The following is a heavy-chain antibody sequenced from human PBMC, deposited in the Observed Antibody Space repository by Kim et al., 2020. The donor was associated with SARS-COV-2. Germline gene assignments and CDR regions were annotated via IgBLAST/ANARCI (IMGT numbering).Heavy chain of an antibody. D-gene: IGHD3-10*01. V-gene: IGHV4-34*01. CDR1: GGSISGFY. J-gene: IGHJ6*01. CDR2: INHSGGT. CDR3: ASGRAGVDPVPLLGLGARDAFSIMEV. Sequence: SETLSLTCAVYGGSISGFYWSWIRQPPGKGLEWIGEINHSGGTNHNPSLKSRLTISMDTSKNQFSLKLTSVTAADTAFYYCASGRAGVDPVPLLGLGARDAFSIMEVGGHEPTDTV.